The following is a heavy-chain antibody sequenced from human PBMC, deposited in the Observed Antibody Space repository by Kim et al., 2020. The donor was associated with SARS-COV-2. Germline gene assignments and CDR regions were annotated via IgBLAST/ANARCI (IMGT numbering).Heavy chain of an antibody. CDR3: ARDPRVYYYDSSGYYLVSYYGMDV. D-gene: IGHD3-22*01. CDR2: IYSGGST. J-gene: IGHJ6*02. V-gene: IGHV3-66*01. Sequence: GGSLRLSCAASGFTVSSNYMSWVRQAPGKGLEWVSVIYSGGSTYYADSVKGRFTISRDNSKNTLYLQMNSLRAEDTAVYYCARDPRVYYYDSSGYYLVSYYGMDVWGQGTTVTVSS. CDR1: GFTVSSNY.